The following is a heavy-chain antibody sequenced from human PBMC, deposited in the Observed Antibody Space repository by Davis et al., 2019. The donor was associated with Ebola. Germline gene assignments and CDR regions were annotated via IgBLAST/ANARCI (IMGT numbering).Heavy chain of an antibody. CDR3: ARARSGGSRGYNGRAFDI. V-gene: IGHV1-46*01. J-gene: IGHJ3*02. Sequence: ASVTVSCKASGYAFISYYMHWVRQAPGQGLEWMGVINPSDGRTSYAQKFQGRVTMTRDTSTSTVYMELSSLRSEDTAVYYCARARSGGSRGYNGRAFDIWGQGTMVTVSS. CDR1: GYAFISYY. CDR2: INPSDGRT. D-gene: IGHD3-16*01.